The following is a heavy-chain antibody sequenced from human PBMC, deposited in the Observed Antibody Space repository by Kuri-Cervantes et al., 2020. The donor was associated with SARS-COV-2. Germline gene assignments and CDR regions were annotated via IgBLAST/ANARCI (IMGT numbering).Heavy chain of an antibody. CDR2: INSDGSST. V-gene: IGHV3-74*01. Sequence: GGSLRLSCAASGFTFSSYWMHWVRQAPGKGLVWVSRINSDGSSTSYADSVKGRFTISRDNSKNTLYLQMSSLRAEDTAVYYCAKPKPTFIVVPAASYYYMDVWGRGTTVTVSS. D-gene: IGHD2-2*01. J-gene: IGHJ6*03. CDR1: GFTFSSYW. CDR3: AKPKPTFIVVPAASYYYMDV.